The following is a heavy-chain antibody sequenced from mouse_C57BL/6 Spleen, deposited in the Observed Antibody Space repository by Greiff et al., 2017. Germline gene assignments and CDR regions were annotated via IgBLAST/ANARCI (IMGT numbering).Heavy chain of an antibody. D-gene: IGHD2-5*01. Sequence: VQLQQSGAELMKPGASVKLSCKATGYTFTGYWIEWVKQRPGHGLEWIGEILPGSGSTNYNEKFKGKATFTADTSSNTAYMQLSSLTTEDSAIYYCARGAYYSNYVNFYYAMDYWGQGTSVTVSS. CDR3: ARGAYYSNYVNFYYAMDY. J-gene: IGHJ4*01. CDR2: ILPGSGST. CDR1: GYTFTGYW. V-gene: IGHV1-9*01.